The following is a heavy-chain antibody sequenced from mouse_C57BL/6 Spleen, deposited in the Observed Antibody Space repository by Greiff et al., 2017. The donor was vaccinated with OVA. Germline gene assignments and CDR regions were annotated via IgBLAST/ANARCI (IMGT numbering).Heavy chain of an antibody. CDR3: ARRAFGDYYAMDY. CDR2: INPSSGYT. D-gene: IGHD3-3*01. V-gene: IGHV1-4*01. Sequence: QVQLQESGAELARPGASVKMSCKASGYTFTSYTMHWVKQRPGQGLEWIGYINPSSGYTKYNQKFKDKATLTADKSSSTAYMQLSSLTSEDSAVYYGARRAFGDYYAMDYWGQGTSVTVSS. J-gene: IGHJ4*01. CDR1: GYTFTSYT.